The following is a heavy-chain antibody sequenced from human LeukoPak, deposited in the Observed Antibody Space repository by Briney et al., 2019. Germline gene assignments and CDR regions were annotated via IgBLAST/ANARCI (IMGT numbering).Heavy chain of an antibody. J-gene: IGHJ3*02. CDR2: IYYSGST. D-gene: IGHD3-3*01. V-gene: IGHV4-59*01. CDR1: GGSISSYY. CDR3: ARAYDFWSGYSCAFDI. Sequence: SETLSLTCTVSGGSISSYYWSWIRQPPGKGLEWIGYIYYSGSTNYNPSLKSRVTISVDTSKNQFSLKLSSVTAADTAVYYCARAYDFWSGYSCAFDIWGQGTMVTVSS.